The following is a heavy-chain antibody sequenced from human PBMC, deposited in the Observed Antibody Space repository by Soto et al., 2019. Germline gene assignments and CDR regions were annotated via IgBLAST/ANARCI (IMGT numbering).Heavy chain of an antibody. J-gene: IGHJ5*02. CDR3: ARDSSSWFKGWFDP. Sequence: AASVKVSCKASGYTFTSYGISWVRQAPGQGLEWMGWISAYNGNTNYAQKLQGRVTMTTDTSTSTAYMELRSLRSDDTAVYYCARDSSSWFKGWFDPWGQGTLVTVSS. CDR2: ISAYNGNT. D-gene: IGHD6-13*01. V-gene: IGHV1-18*01. CDR1: GYTFTSYG.